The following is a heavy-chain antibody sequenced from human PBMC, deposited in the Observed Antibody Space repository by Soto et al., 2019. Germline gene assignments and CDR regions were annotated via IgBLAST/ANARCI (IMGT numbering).Heavy chain of an antibody. D-gene: IGHD4-17*01. CDR2: IFWDDDK. CDR3: AHRPYYGDYGGTFTY. CDR1: GFSLSTCGVG. Sequence: QITLKESGPTLVKPTQTLTLTCTFSGFSLSTCGVGLGWIRQPPGKALEWLAAIFWDDDKRYSPSLKSRLTITKGTSRNQVVLTMTNIDPVDTATYYCAHRPYYGDYGGTFTYWGQGALVTVSS. V-gene: IGHV2-5*02. J-gene: IGHJ4*02.